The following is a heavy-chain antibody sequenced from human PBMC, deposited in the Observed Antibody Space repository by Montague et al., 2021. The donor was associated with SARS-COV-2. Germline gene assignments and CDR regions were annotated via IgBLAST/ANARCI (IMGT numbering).Heavy chain of an antibody. CDR1: GASINSYS. V-gene: IGHV4-59*08. Sequence: SETLSLTCTVSGASINSYSWSWIRQPPGKGLEWIGHIYSSGITNYSPSLKSRVTISLDTSKGQFSLKLRSVTAADTAVYYCARRVVYSSDWSWFCFDYWGQGTLVTVSS. CDR2: IYSSGIT. D-gene: IGHD6-13*01. J-gene: IGHJ4*02. CDR3: ARRVVYSSDWSWFCFDY.